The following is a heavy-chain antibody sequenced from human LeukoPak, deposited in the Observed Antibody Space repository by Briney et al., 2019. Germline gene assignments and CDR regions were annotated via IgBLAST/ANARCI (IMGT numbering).Heavy chain of an antibody. Sequence: SSETLSLTCTVSGGSISSYYWSWIRQPPGKGLEWIGYIYYSGSTIYNPSLKSRVTISVDTSKNQFSLKLSSVTAADTAVYYCAREGIFGARSFDYWGQGTLVTVSS. J-gene: IGHJ4*02. D-gene: IGHD3-3*01. V-gene: IGHV4-59*01. CDR1: GGSISSYY. CDR3: AREGIFGARSFDY. CDR2: IYYSGST.